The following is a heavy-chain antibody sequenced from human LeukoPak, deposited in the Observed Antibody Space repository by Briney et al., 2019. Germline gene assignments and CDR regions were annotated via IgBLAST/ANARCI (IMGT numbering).Heavy chain of an antibody. CDR1: GYSFTTYA. J-gene: IGHJ4*02. D-gene: IGHD6-19*01. Sequence: ASVKVSCKASGYSFTTYAMNWLRQAPGQGLEWMGIINPSGGSTSYAQKFQGRVTMTRDMSTSTVYMELSSLRSEDTAVYYCARGLGYSAVASGYWGQGTLVTVSS. V-gene: IGHV1-46*01. CDR3: ARGLGYSAVASGY. CDR2: INPSGGST.